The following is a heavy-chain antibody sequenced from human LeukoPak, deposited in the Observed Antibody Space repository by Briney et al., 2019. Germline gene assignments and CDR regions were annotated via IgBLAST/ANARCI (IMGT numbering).Heavy chain of an antibody. CDR3: AKVLTAAGLDL. CDR2: IHDDGRT. V-gene: IGHV4/OR15-8*01. J-gene: IGHJ5*02. Sequence: SETLSLTCSVSGGSMSDSITWGWVRQPPGKGLEWLANIHDDGRTAPNPSLRSRLTISQDRSKNQLSLKVSSVTAADTAFYYCAKVLTAAGLDLWGQGILVTVSS. D-gene: IGHD6-25*01. CDR1: GGSMSDSIT.